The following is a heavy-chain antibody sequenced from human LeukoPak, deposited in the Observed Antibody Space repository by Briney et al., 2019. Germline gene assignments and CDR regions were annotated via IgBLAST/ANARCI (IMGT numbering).Heavy chain of an antibody. D-gene: IGHD3-22*01. CDR1: GFTFSSYG. CDR3: ARGRYYYDSSGYSVWEYFDY. CDR2: IWYDASNK. Sequence: GGSLRLSCAASGFTFSSYGMHWVRQAPGKGLEWVAVIWYDASNKYYADSVKGRFTISRDNSKNTLYLQMNSLRAEDTAVYYCARGRYYYDSSGYSVWEYFDYWGQGTLVTVSS. J-gene: IGHJ4*02. V-gene: IGHV3-33*01.